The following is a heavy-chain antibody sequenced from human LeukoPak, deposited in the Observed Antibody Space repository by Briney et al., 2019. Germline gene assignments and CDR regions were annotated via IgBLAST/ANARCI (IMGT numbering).Heavy chain of an antibody. CDR2: IYYSGRT. D-gene: IGHD1-26*01. CDR1: GASISSSSYY. CDR3: GRRLSRSYYAY. Sequence: SETLSLTCTVSGASISSSSYYWAWIRQPPGRGLEWIGTIYYSGRTYYNPSLKSRVTISLHTSKNQFSLKLSSVTAADTAVYYRGRRLSRSYYAYWGQGTLVTVSS. J-gene: IGHJ4*02. V-gene: IGHV4-39*01.